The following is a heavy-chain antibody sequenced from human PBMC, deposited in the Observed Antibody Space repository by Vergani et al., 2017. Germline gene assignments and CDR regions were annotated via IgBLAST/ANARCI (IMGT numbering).Heavy chain of an antibody. Sequence: QVQLVQSGAEVKKPGASVKASCKASGYTFTSYYMHWVRQAPGQGLEWMGIINPSGGSTSYAQMFQGRVTMTRDTSTSTVYMELSSLRSEDTAVYYCATLSIAAAGGDYWGQGTMVTVSS. CDR2: INPSGGST. J-gene: IGHJ4*02. V-gene: IGHV1-46*01. CDR1: GYTFTSYY. D-gene: IGHD6-13*01. CDR3: ATLSIAAAGGDY.